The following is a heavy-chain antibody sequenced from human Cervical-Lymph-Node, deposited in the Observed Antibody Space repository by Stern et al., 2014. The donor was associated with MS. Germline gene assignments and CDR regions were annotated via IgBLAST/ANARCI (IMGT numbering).Heavy chain of an antibody. Sequence: EVQLLESGGGLVKPGGSLRLSCTASGFTFNNHAMNWVRQAPGKGLEWVASISTRSTNIYYADSVTGRFTISRYNAQNSLSLQMNSLRTEDTAVYFCARVNSKILYGMDVWGPGTTVTVSS. J-gene: IGHJ6*02. CDR2: ISTRSTNI. V-gene: IGHV3-21*06. CDR1: GFTFNNHA. CDR3: ARVNSKILYGMDV.